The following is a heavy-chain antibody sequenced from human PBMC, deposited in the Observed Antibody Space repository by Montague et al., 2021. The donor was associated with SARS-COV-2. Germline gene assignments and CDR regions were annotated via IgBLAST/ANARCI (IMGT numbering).Heavy chain of an antibody. Sequence: SETLSLTCTVSGGSISSSSYYWGWIRQPPGKGLEWIGSIYYSGSTYYNPSLKSRVTISVDTSKNQFSLRLSSVTAADTAVYYCARAIGSMYSRGWYYYYYGMDVWGQGTTVTVSS. V-gene: IGHV4-39*07. D-gene: IGHD6-19*01. CDR1: GGSISSSSYY. CDR3: ARAIGSMYSRGWYYYYYGMDV. CDR2: IYYSGST. J-gene: IGHJ6*02.